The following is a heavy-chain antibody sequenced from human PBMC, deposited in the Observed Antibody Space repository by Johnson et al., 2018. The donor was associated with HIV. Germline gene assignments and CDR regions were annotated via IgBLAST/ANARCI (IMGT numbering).Heavy chain of an antibody. D-gene: IGHD6-13*01. CDR3: ARERIGYSSSGDAFDI. CDR1: GFTFSSYA. Sequence: EKLVESGGGLVQPGGSLRLSCAASGFTFSSYAMSWVRQAPGKGLVWVSRINSDGSSTRYADSVKGRFTISRDNAKNTLYLQMNSLRAEDTAVYYCARERIGYSSSGDAFDIWGQGTMVTVSS. J-gene: IGHJ3*02. V-gene: IGHV3-74*01. CDR2: INSDGSST.